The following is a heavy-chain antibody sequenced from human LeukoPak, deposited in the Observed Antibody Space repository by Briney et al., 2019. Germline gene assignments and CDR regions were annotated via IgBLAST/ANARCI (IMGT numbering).Heavy chain of an antibody. J-gene: IGHJ4*02. D-gene: IGHD3-10*01. CDR1: GYTFTGYY. CDR3: ARDAILWFGELLPLDY. CDR2: INPNSGGT. V-gene: IGHV1-2*02. Sequence: ASVKVSRKASGYTFTGYYMHWVRQAPGQGLEWMGWINPNSGGTNYAQKFQGRVTMTRDTSISTAYMELSRLRSDDTAVYYCARDAILWFGELLPLDYWGQGTLVTVSS.